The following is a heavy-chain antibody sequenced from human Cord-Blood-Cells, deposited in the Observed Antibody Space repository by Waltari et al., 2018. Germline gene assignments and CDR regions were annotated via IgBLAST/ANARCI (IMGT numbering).Heavy chain of an antibody. Sequence: EVQLVESGGGLVQPGGSLRLSCAASGFTFSSYSMNWVRQAPGKGLEWVSYISSRSSTLYYADSVKGRFTISGDNAKNSLYLQMNSLRAEDTAVYYCARDLSAVIAAAGEFDYWGQGTLVTVSS. CDR1: GFTFSSYS. J-gene: IGHJ4*02. CDR2: ISSRSSTL. D-gene: IGHD6-13*01. CDR3: ARDLSAVIAAAGEFDY. V-gene: IGHV3-48*01.